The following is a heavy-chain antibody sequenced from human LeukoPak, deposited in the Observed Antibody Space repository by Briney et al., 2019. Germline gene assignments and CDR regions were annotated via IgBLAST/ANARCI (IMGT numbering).Heavy chain of an antibody. V-gene: IGHV3-23*01. Sequence: GGSLRLSCAASGLTFSSYAMSWVRQAPGKGLEWVSVISSSGGSTYYADSVKDRFTISRDNSKSTLYLQMNSLTAEDTAVYYCVKGEAAAGTSSWFDPWGQGTLVSVSS. J-gene: IGHJ5*02. CDR3: VKGEAAAGTSSWFDP. CDR2: ISSSGGST. D-gene: IGHD6-13*01. CDR1: GLTFSSYA.